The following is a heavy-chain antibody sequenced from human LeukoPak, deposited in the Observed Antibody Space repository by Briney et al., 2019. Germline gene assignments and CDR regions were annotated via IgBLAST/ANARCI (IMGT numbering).Heavy chain of an antibody. CDR1: GFTFSDYY. Sequence: GGSLRLSCAASGFTFSDYYMSWIRQAPGKGLEWVSYISSSGSTIYFADSVRGRFTISRDNAKNSLYLQMNSLRAEDTAVYYCARQVAGDAFDIWGQGTMVTVSS. D-gene: IGHD6-19*01. V-gene: IGHV3-11*01. CDR3: ARQVAGDAFDI. J-gene: IGHJ3*02. CDR2: ISSSGSTI.